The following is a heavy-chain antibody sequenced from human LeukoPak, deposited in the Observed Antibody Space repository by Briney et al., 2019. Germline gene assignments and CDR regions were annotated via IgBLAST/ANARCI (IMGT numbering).Heavy chain of an antibody. J-gene: IGHJ3*02. Sequence: SETLSLTCTVSGGSISSYYWSWIRQPPGKGLEWIGYIYCSGSTNYNPSLKSRVTISVDTSKNQFSLKLSSVTAADTAVYYCARHHPIYSSSWPDAFDIWGQGTMVTVSS. CDR1: GGSISSYY. D-gene: IGHD6-13*01. CDR2: IYCSGST. V-gene: IGHV4-59*01. CDR3: ARHHPIYSSSWPDAFDI.